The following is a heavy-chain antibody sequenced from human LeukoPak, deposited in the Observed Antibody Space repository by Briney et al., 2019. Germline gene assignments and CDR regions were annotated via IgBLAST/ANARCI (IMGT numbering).Heavy chain of an antibody. CDR1: GFTFSRYA. Sequence: GGSLSPSCAVSGFTFSRYAMHWVRPAPGKGLEWGAVISYDGSNKYYADSVKRPFTISRDNSKNTLYLQTDSLRAEDTAVYYCARDYYGSGSYYDYWGQGTLVTVSS. V-gene: IGHV3-30*04. J-gene: IGHJ4*02. D-gene: IGHD3-10*01. CDR3: ARDYYGSGSYYDY. CDR2: ISYDGSNK.